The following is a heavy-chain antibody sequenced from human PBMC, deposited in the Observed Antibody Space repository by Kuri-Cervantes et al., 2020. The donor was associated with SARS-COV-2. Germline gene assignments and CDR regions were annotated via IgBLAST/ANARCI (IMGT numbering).Heavy chain of an antibody. D-gene: IGHD3-3*01. V-gene: IGHV4-61*01. CDR1: GGSISSSSYY. CDR3: ARDTTYYDLWSGYSFDY. J-gene: IGHJ4*02. Sequence: GSLRLSCTVSGGSISSSSYYWSWIRQPPGKGLEWIGYIYYSGSTNYNPSLKSRVTISVDTSKNQFSLKLSSVTAADTAVYYCARDTTYYDLWSGYSFDYWGQGTLVTVSS. CDR2: IYYSGST.